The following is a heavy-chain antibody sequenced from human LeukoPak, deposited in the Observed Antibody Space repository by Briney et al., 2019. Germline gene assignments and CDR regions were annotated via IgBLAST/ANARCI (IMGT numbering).Heavy chain of an antibody. Sequence: GSLRLSCAASGFTFSSNYMTWVRQAPGKGLEWVANINQDGREKYFVDSVKGRFAISRDNAMNSLYLQMNSLRAEDTAVYYCARYGNGAWLAHYSFDIWGQGTMVTVSS. CDR3: ARYGNGAWLAHYSFDI. J-gene: IGHJ3*02. CDR1: GFTFSSNY. V-gene: IGHV3-7*01. D-gene: IGHD6-19*01. CDR2: INQDGREK.